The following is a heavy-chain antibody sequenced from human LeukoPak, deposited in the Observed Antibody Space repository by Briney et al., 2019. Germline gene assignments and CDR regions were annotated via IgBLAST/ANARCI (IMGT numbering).Heavy chain of an antibody. CDR1: GFTFSSYW. J-gene: IGHJ5*02. Sequence: GGSLRLSCAASGFTFSSYWMSWVRQAPGKGLEWVANIKQDGSEKYYVDSVKGRFTISRDNAKNSLYLQMNSLRAEDTAVYYCARDRSLYGDPNWFDPWGQGTLVTVSS. D-gene: IGHD4-17*01. CDR3: ARDRSLYGDPNWFDP. CDR2: IKQDGSEK. V-gene: IGHV3-7*03.